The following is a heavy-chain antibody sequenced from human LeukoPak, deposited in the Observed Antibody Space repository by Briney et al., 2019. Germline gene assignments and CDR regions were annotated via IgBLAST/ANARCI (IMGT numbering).Heavy chain of an antibody. CDR1: GFMFDDYD. Sequence: GGSLRLSCTASGFMFDDYDMRWVRQVPGKGLEWVSGITWNGDKTGYADSVRGRFAISRDNTKKSLYLQMSSLRAEDTALYYCARDPFCSSSTGCYFEDWFDPWGPGTLVTVSS. CDR3: ARDPFCSSSTGCYFEDWFDP. J-gene: IGHJ5*02. V-gene: IGHV3-20*04. CDR2: ITWNGDKT. D-gene: IGHD2-2*01.